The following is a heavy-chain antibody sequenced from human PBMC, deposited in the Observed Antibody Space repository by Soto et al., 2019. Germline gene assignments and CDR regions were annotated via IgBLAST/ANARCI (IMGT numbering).Heavy chain of an antibody. CDR1: GGSISSGGYY. CDR3: AREILYSSSWYRVDNWFDP. Sequence: SETLSLTCTVSGGSISSGGYYWSWIRQHPXKGLEWIGYIYYSGSTYYNPSLKSRVTISVDTSKNQFSLKLSSVTAADTAVYYCAREILYSSSWYRVDNWFDPWGQGTLVTVSS. J-gene: IGHJ5*02. V-gene: IGHV4-31*03. CDR2: IYYSGST. D-gene: IGHD6-13*01.